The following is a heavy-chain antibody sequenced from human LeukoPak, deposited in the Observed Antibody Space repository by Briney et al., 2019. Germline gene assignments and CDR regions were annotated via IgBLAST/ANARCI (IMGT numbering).Heavy chain of an antibody. CDR2: INAGNGNT. Sequence: ASVKVSCKASGYTFTSYAMHWVRQAPGQRLEWMGWINAGNGNTKYSQEFQGRVTITRDTSASTAYMELSSLRSEDMAVYYCARGGPGRTIFGVENWFDPWGQGTLVTVSS. CDR3: ARGGPGRTIFGVENWFDP. J-gene: IGHJ5*02. D-gene: IGHD3-3*01. V-gene: IGHV1-3*03. CDR1: GYTFTSYA.